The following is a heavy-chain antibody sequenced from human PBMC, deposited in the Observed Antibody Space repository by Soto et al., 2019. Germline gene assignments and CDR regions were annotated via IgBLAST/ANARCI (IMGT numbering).Heavy chain of an antibody. Sequence: AAVKVSCKASGYRYSKIAMHWGLQAPGQRIEWMGWINPGNGNTKYSQTFQGRVTITRDTSASTAYMALSSLRSEDTAVYYCQRAVALLVRSVYNCYVMDCYGQGTTVT. CDR3: QRAVALLVRSVYNCYVMDC. CDR1: GYRYSKIA. CDR2: INPGNGNT. D-gene: IGHD5-12*01. J-gene: IGHJ6*02. V-gene: IGHV1-3*01.